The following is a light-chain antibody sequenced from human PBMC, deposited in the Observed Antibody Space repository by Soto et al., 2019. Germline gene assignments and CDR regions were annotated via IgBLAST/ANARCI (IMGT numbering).Light chain of an antibody. Sequence: DIQMTQSPSSLSASIGDRVTITGQASQDIGNYLNWYQQKRGKAPKRLIYDASHLEPRVKSRFSRIGSGTDFTFTINSLQPEDIATYYCQQYDNFPRTFVQVTRLDIQ. CDR2: DAS. J-gene: IGKJ5*01. CDR3: QQYDNFPRT. CDR1: QDIGNY. V-gene: IGKV1-33*01.